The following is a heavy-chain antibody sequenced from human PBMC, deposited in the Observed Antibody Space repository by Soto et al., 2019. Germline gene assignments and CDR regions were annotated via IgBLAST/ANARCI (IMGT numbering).Heavy chain of an antibody. J-gene: IGHJ6*02. Sequence: EVQLVESGGGLVQPGRSLRLSCAASGFTFDDYAMHWVRQAPGKGLEWVSGISWNSGSIGYAVPVKGRFTISRDNAKKSLYLQMNGLSAEDTALYACAKDVDVAYYDYCMDFWGQGTTVTVSS. CDR3: AKDVDVAYYDYCMDF. D-gene: IGHD5-12*01. V-gene: IGHV3-9*01. CDR1: GFTFDDYA. CDR2: ISWNSGSI.